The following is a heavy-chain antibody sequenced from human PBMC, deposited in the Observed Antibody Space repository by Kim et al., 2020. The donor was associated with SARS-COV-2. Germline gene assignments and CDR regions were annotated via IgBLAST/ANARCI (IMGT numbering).Heavy chain of an antibody. CDR2: ISSNGGST. J-gene: IGHJ3*02. CDR3: VKESPNYYDTRGAFDI. V-gene: IGHV3-64D*09. CDR1: GFTFSSYA. Sequence: GGSLRLSCSASGFTFSSYAMHWVRQAPGKGLEYVSAISSNGGSTYYADSVKGRFTISRDNSKNTLYLQMSSLRAEDTAVYYCVKESPNYYDTRGAFDIWGQGTMVTVSS. D-gene: IGHD3-22*01.